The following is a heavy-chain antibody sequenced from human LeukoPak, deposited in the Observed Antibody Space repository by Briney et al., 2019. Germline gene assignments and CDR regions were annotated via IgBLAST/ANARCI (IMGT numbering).Heavy chain of an antibody. CDR1: GGTFSSYA. V-gene: IGHV1-69*04. D-gene: IGHD3-22*01. CDR2: IIPILGIA. J-gene: IGHJ5*02. CDR3: ARFYYDSSGPFDP. Sequence: ASVKVSCKASGGTFSSYAISRVRQAPGQGLEWMGRIIPILGIANYAQKFQGRVTITADKSTSTAYMELSSLRSEDTAVYYCARFYYDSSGPFDPWGQGTLVTVSS.